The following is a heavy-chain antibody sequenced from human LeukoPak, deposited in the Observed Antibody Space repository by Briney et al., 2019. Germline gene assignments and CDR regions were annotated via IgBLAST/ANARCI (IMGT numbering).Heavy chain of an antibody. J-gene: IGHJ4*02. V-gene: IGHV3-30*03. CDR2: ISNDGNYK. CDR3: ARGSTQYSSGWYGLDY. Sequence: GRSLTLSCAASGFTFSNQGMHWVRQAPGKGLEWVAVISNDGNYKLYGDSVKGRVTISRDNSENTLYLQMNSLRAEDTAVYYCARGSTQYSSGWYGLDYWGQGTLVTVSS. D-gene: IGHD6-19*01. CDR1: GFTFSNQG.